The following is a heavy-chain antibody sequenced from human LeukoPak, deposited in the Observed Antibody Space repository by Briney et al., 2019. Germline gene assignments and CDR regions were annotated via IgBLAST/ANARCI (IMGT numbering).Heavy chain of an antibody. J-gene: IGHJ4*02. CDR3: ARGGTSGSIDY. CDR2: IGYDATT. CDR1: GFTFSNFW. Sequence: GGSLRLSCAASGFTFSNFWMYWVRQAPGRGLVWVSRIGYDATTAYADSVKGRFSISRDNAKNTLFLQMNSLRADDTAVYYCARGGTSGSIDYWGQGTLVTVSS. V-gene: IGHV3-74*01. D-gene: IGHD3-10*01.